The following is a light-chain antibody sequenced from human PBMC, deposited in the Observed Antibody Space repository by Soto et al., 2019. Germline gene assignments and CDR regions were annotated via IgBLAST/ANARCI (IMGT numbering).Light chain of an antibody. Sequence: DIVMTQSPLSLPVTPGEPASISCRFSQSLLHSNGYNYLAWYLQKPGQSTQFLIYLGSNRASGVPDRFSASGSGTVFTLKISRVEAEDVGVYYCLRALQTPWTFGQGTKLEL. V-gene: IGKV2-28*01. CDR3: LRALQTPWT. CDR1: QSLLHSNGYNY. CDR2: LGS. J-gene: IGKJ1*01.